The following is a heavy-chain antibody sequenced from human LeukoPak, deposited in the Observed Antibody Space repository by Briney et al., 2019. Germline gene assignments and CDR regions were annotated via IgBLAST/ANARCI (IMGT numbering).Heavy chain of an antibody. CDR3: VRDGVSWSRDY. CDR2: IYGDSSNT. CDR1: GFTFSDHS. J-gene: IGHJ4*02. Sequence: GGSLRLSCDASGFTFSDHSVDWVRQAPGEGLEWVASIYGDSSNTLYADSVKGRFTIPRDNGRNSLYLQMHSLRAEDTALYYCVRDGVSWSRDYWGQGTLVTVSS. D-gene: IGHD2-15*01. V-gene: IGHV3-21*01.